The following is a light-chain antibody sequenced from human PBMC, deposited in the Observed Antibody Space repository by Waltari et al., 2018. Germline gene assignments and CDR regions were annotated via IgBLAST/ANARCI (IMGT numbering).Light chain of an antibody. CDR3: QQYQSSPPT. CDR2: WSS. J-gene: IGKJ2*01. V-gene: IGKV4-1*01. Sequence: DIVMTQSPDSLAVSLGEGATINCKSSSDTRNFLAWYQQKPRQPPKLLIYWSSTRESGVPDRFSGSGSGTDFTLTINSLQAEDVAVYYCQQYQSSPPTFGQGTKLEI. CDR1: SDTRNF.